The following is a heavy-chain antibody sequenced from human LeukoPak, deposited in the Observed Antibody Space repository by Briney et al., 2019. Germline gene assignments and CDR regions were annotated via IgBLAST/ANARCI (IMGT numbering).Heavy chain of an antibody. Sequence: GESLKISCKGSGYSFTSYWIGWVRQMPGKGLEWMGIIYPGDSDTRYSPSFQGQVTISADKSISTAYLQWSSLKASDTAMYYCARSRHEYYYGSGGYTYNWFDPWGQGTLVTVSS. CDR3: ARSRHEYYYGSGGYTYNWFDP. CDR2: IYPGDSDT. D-gene: IGHD3-10*01. CDR1: GYSFTSYW. J-gene: IGHJ5*02. V-gene: IGHV5-51*01.